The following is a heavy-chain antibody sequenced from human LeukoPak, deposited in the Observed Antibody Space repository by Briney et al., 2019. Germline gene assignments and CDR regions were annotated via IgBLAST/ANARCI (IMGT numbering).Heavy chain of an antibody. Sequence: ASVKVSCKASGHTFTSYDINWVRQATGQGLEWMGWMNPNSGNTGYAQKFQGRVTMTRNTSISTAYMELSSLRSEDTAVYYCARASSSGRYFGLPYCYYGMDVWGQGTTVTVSS. CDR3: ARASSSGRYFGLPYCYYGMDV. V-gene: IGHV1-8*01. CDR2: MNPNSGNT. CDR1: GHTFTSYD. J-gene: IGHJ6*02. D-gene: IGHD3-9*01.